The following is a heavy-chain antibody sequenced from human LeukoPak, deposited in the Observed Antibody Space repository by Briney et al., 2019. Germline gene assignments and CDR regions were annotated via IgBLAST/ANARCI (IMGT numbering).Heavy chain of an antibody. Sequence: KPSETLSLTCTVSGGSISSSGYYWGWIRQPPGKGLEWIASVYYSGSTYYNPSLKSRVTISVDTSKNQLSLKLSSLTAADTAVYYCARHEYSGSYYWLSWFDPWGQGTLVTVSS. CDR1: GGSISSSGYY. V-gene: IGHV4-39*01. CDR2: VYYSGST. J-gene: IGHJ5*02. CDR3: ARHEYSGSYYWLSWFDP. D-gene: IGHD1-26*01.